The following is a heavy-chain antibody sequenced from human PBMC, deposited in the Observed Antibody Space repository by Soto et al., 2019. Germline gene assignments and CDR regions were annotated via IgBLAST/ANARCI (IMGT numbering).Heavy chain of an antibody. CDR3: ARDRGGNHNWFDP. CDR2: IIPIFGTA. Sequence: ASVKVSCKASGGTFSSYSISWVRQAPVQGLEWMGGIIPIFGTANYAQKFQGRVTITADKSTSTAYMELSSLRSEDTAVYYCARDRGGNHNWFDPWGQGTLVTVSS. J-gene: IGHJ5*02. D-gene: IGHD2-15*01. CDR1: GGTFSSYS. V-gene: IGHV1-69*06.